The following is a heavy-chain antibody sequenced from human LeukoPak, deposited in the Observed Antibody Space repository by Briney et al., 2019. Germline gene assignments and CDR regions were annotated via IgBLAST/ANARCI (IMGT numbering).Heavy chain of an antibody. J-gene: IGHJ4*02. CDR3: ARGHETYYDFWSGYSANFDY. Sequence: SETLSLTCAVYGGSFSGYYWSWIRQPPGKGLEWIGEINHSGSTNYNPSLKSRVTISVDTSKNQFSLKLSSVTAADTAVYYCARGHETYYDFWSGYSANFDYWGQGTLVTVSS. CDR1: GGSFSGYY. D-gene: IGHD3-3*01. CDR2: INHSGST. V-gene: IGHV4-34*01.